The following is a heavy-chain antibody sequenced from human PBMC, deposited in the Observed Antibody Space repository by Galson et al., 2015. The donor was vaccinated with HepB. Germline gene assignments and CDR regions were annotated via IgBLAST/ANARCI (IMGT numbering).Heavy chain of an antibody. CDR2: IYSGGST. D-gene: IGHD4-17*01. Sequence: SLRLSCAASGFTVSSNYMSWVRQAPGKGLEWVSVIYSGGSTYYADSVKGRFTISRDNSKNTLYLQMNSLRAEDTAVYYCARDNGDSQNRDHEYYFDYWGQGTLVTVSS. CDR3: ARDNGDSQNRDHEYYFDY. J-gene: IGHJ4*02. CDR1: GFTVSSNY. V-gene: IGHV3-53*01.